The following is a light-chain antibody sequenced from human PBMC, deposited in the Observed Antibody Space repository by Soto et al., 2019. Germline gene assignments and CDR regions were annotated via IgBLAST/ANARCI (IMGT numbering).Light chain of an antibody. V-gene: IGKV3-20*01. J-gene: IGKJ2*01. CDR1: ERIVLW. CDR3: QQYGSSPYT. Sequence: TQSPATLSASVGDRVSITCRASERIVLWLAWYQQKPGQAPRLLIYGASSRATGIPDRFSGSGSGTDFTLIISRLEPEDFAVYYCQQYGSSPYTFGQGTKLEIK. CDR2: GAS.